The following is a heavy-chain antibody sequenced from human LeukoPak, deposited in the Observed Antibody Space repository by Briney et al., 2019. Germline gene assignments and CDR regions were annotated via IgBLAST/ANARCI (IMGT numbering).Heavy chain of an antibody. D-gene: IGHD6-19*01. V-gene: IGHV4-39*07. CDR2: IHHSGST. CDR3: ARTSSSGLVGGYYFDY. CDR1: GGSISSSGYY. J-gene: IGHJ4*02. Sequence: PSETLSLTCTVSGGSISSSGYYWGWIRQPPGKGLQWIGSIHHSGSTYYNPSLKSRVTISVDTSKNQFSLKLSSVTAADTAVYYCARTSSSGLVGGYYFDYWGQGTLVTVSS.